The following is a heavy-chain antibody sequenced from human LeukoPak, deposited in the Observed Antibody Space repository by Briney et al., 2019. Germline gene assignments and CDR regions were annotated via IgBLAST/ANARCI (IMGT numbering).Heavy chain of an antibody. CDR1: GFTFSSYA. Sequence: QPGGSLRFSCAASGFTFSSYAMSWVRQAPGKGLEWVSAISGSGGSTYYADSVKGRFTISRDNSKNTLYLQMNSLRAEDTAVYYCAKSENTMVRPPTNWFDPWGQGTLVTVSS. D-gene: IGHD3-10*01. J-gene: IGHJ5*02. CDR3: AKSENTMVRPPTNWFDP. V-gene: IGHV3-23*01. CDR2: ISGSGGST.